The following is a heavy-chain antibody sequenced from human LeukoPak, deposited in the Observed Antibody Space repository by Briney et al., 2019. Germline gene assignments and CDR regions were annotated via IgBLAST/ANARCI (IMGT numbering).Heavy chain of an antibody. D-gene: IGHD6-19*01. J-gene: IGHJ4*02. CDR1: GFTFSSYA. V-gene: IGHV3-30*04. CDR2: ISYDGSNK. Sequence: GGSLRLSCAASGFTFSSYAMHWVRQAPGKGLEWVAVISYDGSNKYYADSVKGRFTISRDNSKNTLYLQMNSLRAEDTAVYYCAREPEGYSSGWSPVDYWGQGTLVTVSS. CDR3: AREPEGYSSGWSPVDY.